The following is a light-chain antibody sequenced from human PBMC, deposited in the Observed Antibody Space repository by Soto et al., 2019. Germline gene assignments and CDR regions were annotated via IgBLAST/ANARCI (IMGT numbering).Light chain of an antibody. J-gene: IGKJ1*01. CDR2: KAS. CDR3: QQYNSYPRT. V-gene: IGKV1-5*03. CDR1: QSVSSY. Sequence: TQSPATLSLSPGERATLSCRASQSVSSYLAWYQQKPGKAPKLLIYKASSLESGVPSRFSGSGSGTEFTLTISSLQPDDFATYYCQQYNSYPRTFGQGTKVEIK.